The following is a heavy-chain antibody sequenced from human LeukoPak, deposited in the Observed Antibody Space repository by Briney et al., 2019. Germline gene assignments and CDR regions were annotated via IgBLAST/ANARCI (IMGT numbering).Heavy chain of an antibody. D-gene: IGHD1-1*01. V-gene: IGHV4-34*01. Sequence: SETLSLTCAVYGAAFSGYYSSWIRQPPGKGLEWIGEINHSGSTNYNPSLKSRVTISVDTSKNQFSLKLSSVTAADTAVYYCARGQTTQLWGQGTLVTVSS. CDR2: INHSGST. CDR3: ARGQTTQL. J-gene: IGHJ4*02. CDR1: GAAFSGYY.